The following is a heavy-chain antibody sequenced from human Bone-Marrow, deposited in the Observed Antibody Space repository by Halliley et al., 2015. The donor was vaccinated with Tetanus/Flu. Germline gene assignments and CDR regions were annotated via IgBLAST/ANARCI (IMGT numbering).Heavy chain of an antibody. Sequence: SLRLSCAASGFPFDDFAMHWVRQAPGKGLEWVSGISWNSDTIGYADSVKGRVTISRDNAKNSLYLQMNNLRPEDTALYYCVREGENYYFYYAMDVWGQGTTVTVSS. D-gene: IGHD2-21*01. CDR1: GFPFDDFA. CDR3: VREGENYYFYYAMDV. V-gene: IGHV3-9*01. CDR2: ISWNSDTI. J-gene: IGHJ6*02.